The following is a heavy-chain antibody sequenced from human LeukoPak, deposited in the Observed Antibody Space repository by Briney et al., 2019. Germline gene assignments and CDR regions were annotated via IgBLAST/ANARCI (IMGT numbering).Heavy chain of an antibody. Sequence: PGGSLRLSCATSGFSFTDYPMNWVRQAPGKGLEWVAVISRDGNYADSVKARFTISRDNSKNTLYLQMNSLRAEDTAVYYCAKEPLDSSVWSYYFDYWGQGTLVTVSS. CDR1: GFSFTDYP. J-gene: IGHJ4*02. CDR3: AKEPLDSSVWSYYFDY. D-gene: IGHD6-19*01. V-gene: IGHV3-30*18. CDR2: ISRDG.